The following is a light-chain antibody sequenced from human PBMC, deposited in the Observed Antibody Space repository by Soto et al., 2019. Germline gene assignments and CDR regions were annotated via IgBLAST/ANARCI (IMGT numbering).Light chain of an antibody. Sequence: IVLTQSPATLSLSPWERATLSCRASQSVSSYLAWYQQKPGQAPRLLIYDASNRATGIPARFSGSGSGTDFTLTISSLEPEDFAVYYCQQYNNWPPQITFGQGTRLEIK. CDR2: DAS. CDR1: QSVSSY. V-gene: IGKV3-11*01. J-gene: IGKJ5*01. CDR3: QQYNNWPPQIT.